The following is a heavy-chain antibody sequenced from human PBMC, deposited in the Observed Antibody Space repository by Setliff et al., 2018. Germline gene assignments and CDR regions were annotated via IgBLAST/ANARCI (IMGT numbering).Heavy chain of an antibody. Sequence: ASVKVSCKASGYTFTSYYMHWGRQAPGQGPEWMGIINPSGGSTSYAQKFQGRVTMTRDTSTRTVYMELSSLSSDDTAVYYCARAPRTYCSSTSCYKDAFDIWGQGTMVTVSS. J-gene: IGHJ3*02. V-gene: IGHV1-46*01. D-gene: IGHD2-2*02. CDR3: ARAPRTYCSSTSCYKDAFDI. CDR2: INPSGGST. CDR1: GYTFTSYY.